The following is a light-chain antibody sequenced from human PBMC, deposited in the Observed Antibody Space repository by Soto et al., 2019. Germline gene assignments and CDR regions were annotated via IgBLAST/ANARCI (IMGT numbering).Light chain of an antibody. Sequence: EIVLTQSPGTLSLSPGERATLSCRASQSVGDNLLAWYHQSRGQAPRLLLYGASSRATGIPDRFSGSGSGTDFTLPIDRLEPEDFALYFCHHYGSAPWTFGQGTEVEIK. V-gene: IGKV3-20*01. J-gene: IGKJ1*01. CDR1: QSVGDNL. CDR2: GAS. CDR3: HHYGSAPWT.